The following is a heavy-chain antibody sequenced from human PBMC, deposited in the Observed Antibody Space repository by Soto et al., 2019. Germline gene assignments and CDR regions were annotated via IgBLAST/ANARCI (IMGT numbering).Heavy chain of an antibody. Sequence: ASVKVSCKASGYTFTSYAMHWVRQAPGQRLEWMGWINAGNGNTKYSQKFQGRVTITRDTSASTAYMELSSLRSEDTAVYYCARDLLQVRVRGYYYYGMDVWGQGTTVTVS. CDR1: GYTFTSYA. CDR3: ARDLLQVRVRGYYYYGMDV. CDR2: INAGNGNT. V-gene: IGHV1-3*01. J-gene: IGHJ6*02. D-gene: IGHD3-10*01.